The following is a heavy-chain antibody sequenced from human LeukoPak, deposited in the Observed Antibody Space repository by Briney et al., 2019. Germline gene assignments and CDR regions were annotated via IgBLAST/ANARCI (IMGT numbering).Heavy chain of an antibody. J-gene: IGHJ6*03. Sequence: QPGGSLRLSCAASGFTFSSYSMNWVRQAPGKGLEWVSYISSSSSTIYYADSVKGRFTISRDNSKNTLYLQMNSLRAEDTAVYYCAKTYYYDSSGYHLYYYYMDVWGKGTTVTVSS. CDR3: AKTYYYDSSGYHLYYYYMDV. V-gene: IGHV3-48*01. CDR1: GFTFSSYS. CDR2: ISSSSSTI. D-gene: IGHD3-22*01.